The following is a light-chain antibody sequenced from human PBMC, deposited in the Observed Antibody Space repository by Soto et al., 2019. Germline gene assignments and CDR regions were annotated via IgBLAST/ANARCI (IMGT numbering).Light chain of an antibody. Sequence: DIQITHSPSALSASVGDRVTITCRASQTISTYLNWYQQKPVKAPRLLIYDASSLLSGVPSRFSGSGSGTDFTLTIASLQPEDFSTYCCQQSDSTPYTLGQGTKVDI. J-gene: IGKJ2*01. V-gene: IGKV1-39*01. CDR1: QTISTY. CDR2: DAS. CDR3: QQSDSTPYT.